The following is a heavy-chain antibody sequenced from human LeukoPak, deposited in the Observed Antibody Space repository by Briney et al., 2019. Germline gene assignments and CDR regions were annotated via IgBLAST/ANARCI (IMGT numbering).Heavy chain of an antibody. CDR1: GGSFSGYY. CDR3: ARARVPYYYDSSGYSRRWFDP. J-gene: IGHJ5*02. Sequence: PSETLSLTCAVYGGSFSGYYWSWIRQPPGKGLEWIGEINHSGSTNYNPSLKSRVTILVDTSKNQFSLKLSSVTAADTAVYYCARARVPYYYDSSGYSRRWFDPWGQGTLVTVSS. D-gene: IGHD3-22*01. CDR2: INHSGST. V-gene: IGHV4-34*01.